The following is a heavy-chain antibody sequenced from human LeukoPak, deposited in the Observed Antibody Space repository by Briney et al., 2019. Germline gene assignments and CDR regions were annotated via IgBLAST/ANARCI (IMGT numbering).Heavy chain of an antibody. Sequence: GGSLRLSCAASGFTFSSYAMSWVRQAPGKGLEWVSAISGSGGSTYYADSVKGRFTISRDNSKNTLYLQMNSLRAEDTAVYYCTTGIDYYDRLIDYWGQGTLVTVSS. CDR3: TTGIDYYDRLIDY. CDR1: GFTFSSYA. J-gene: IGHJ4*02. CDR2: ISGSGGST. D-gene: IGHD3-22*01. V-gene: IGHV3-23*01.